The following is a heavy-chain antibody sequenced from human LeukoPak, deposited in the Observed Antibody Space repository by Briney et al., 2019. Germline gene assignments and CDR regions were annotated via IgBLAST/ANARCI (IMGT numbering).Heavy chain of an antibody. CDR2: IKSDGSTT. J-gene: IGHJ4*02. Sequence: GGSLRLSCAASGFTFSSYWMHWVRQAPGKGLVWVSRIKSDGSTTTYADSVKGRFTISRDNAKNTLYLQMNSLRAEDTAVYYSARVVDTHFDYWGQGTLVTVSS. D-gene: IGHD5-18*01. CDR3: ARVVDTHFDY. CDR1: GFTFSSYW. V-gene: IGHV3-74*01.